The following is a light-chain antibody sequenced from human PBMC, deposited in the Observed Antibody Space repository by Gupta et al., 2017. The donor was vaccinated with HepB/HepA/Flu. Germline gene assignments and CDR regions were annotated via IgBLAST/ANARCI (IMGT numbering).Light chain of an antibody. CDR3: QQYNSYSPT. J-gene: IGKJ1*01. CDR1: QSISSW. Sequence: DIQMTQSPSTLSASVGDRVTITCRASQSISSWLAWYQQKPGKAPKVLIYMASNLESGVPSRFGGSGSGTEFTLTINSLQPDDFATYYCQQYNSYSPTFAHGGKAEIK. CDR2: MAS. V-gene: IGKV1-5*03.